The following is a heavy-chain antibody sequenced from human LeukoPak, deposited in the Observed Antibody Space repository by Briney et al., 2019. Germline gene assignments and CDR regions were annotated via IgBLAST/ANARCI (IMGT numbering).Heavy chain of an antibody. CDR2: ISWNSGSM. J-gene: IGHJ5*02. D-gene: IGHD3-9*01. V-gene: IGHV3-9*01. CDR3: AKGGPYDILTGPNNWFDP. CDR1: GFTFDDYA. Sequence: PGGPLRLSCAASGFTFDDYAMHWVRQAPGKGLEWVSGISWNSGSMGYADSVKGRFTISRDNAKNSLYLQMNSLRAEDTALYYCAKGGPYDILTGPNNWFDPWGQGTLVTVSS.